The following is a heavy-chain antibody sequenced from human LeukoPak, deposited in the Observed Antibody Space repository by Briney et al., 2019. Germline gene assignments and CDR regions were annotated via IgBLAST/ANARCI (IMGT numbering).Heavy chain of an antibody. CDR2: IYYSGST. Sequence: SETLSLTCTVSGGSIGTGGYYWSWIRQHPGKGLEWIGYIYYSGSTYYNPSLKSRVTISVDTSKNQFSLKLSSVTAADTAVYYCARGVRLERRPRAYGMDVWGQGTTVTVSS. CDR1: GGSIGTGGYY. V-gene: IGHV4-31*03. CDR3: ARGVRLERRPRAYGMDV. D-gene: IGHD1-1*01. J-gene: IGHJ6*02.